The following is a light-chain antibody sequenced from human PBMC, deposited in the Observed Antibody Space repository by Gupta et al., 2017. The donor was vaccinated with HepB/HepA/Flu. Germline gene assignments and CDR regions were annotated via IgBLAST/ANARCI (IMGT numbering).Light chain of an antibody. V-gene: IGKV1-39*01. Sequence: DIQMTQSTSSLCAAVGDRGTITCRASQSISSYLNCYQQKPGKAPHLLIYSASSLQSGVPSSFSGSGSGTDFTLTISSLQPEDFATYYCQHSYSTPLTFGGGTKVEIK. CDR3: QHSYSTPLT. J-gene: IGKJ4*01. CDR2: SAS. CDR1: QSISSY.